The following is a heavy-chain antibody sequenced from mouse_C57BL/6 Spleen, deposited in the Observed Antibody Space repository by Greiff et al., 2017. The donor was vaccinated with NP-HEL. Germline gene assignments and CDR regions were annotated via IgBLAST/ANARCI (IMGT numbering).Heavy chain of an antibody. CDR2: ISSGGSYT. CDR3: ARLDGYSFAY. Sequence: EVKLMESGGDLVKPGGSLKLSCAASGFTFSSYGMSWVRQTPDKRLEWVATISSGGSYTYYPDSVKGRFTISRDNAKNTLYLQMSSLKSEETAMYYGARLDGYSFAYWGQGTLVTVSA. D-gene: IGHD2-3*01. V-gene: IGHV5-6*01. CDR1: GFTFSSYG. J-gene: IGHJ3*01.